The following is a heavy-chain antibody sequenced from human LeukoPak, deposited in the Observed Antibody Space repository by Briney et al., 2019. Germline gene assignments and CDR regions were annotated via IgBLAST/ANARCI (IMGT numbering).Heavy chain of an antibody. D-gene: IGHD3-16*02. V-gene: IGHV3-30-3*01. Sequence: PGGSLRLSCAASGFTFNSYAMHWVRQAPGKGLEWVAVISYDGSNKYYADSVKGRFTISRDNSKNTLYLQMNSLRAEDTAVYYCARSRDTYYDYVWGSYRLYNEFDYWGQGTLVTVSS. CDR2: ISYDGSNK. J-gene: IGHJ4*02. CDR1: GFTFNSYA. CDR3: ARSRDTYYDYVWGSYRLYNEFDY.